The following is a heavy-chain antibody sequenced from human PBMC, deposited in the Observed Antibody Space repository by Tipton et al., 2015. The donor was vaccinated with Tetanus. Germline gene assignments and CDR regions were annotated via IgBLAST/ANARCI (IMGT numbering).Heavy chain of an antibody. D-gene: IGHD1-14*01. CDR2: ISGSRLTP. J-gene: IGHJ6*04. Sequence: SLRLSCAASGFTFKSYTVNWVRQAPGNGLEWVAAISGSRLTPYYADSVKGRFTISRDNSKNTPSLQLNSLRANDMAIYYCAKEALGVLNLWGKGTTVIVSS. CDR1: GFTFKSYT. CDR3: AKEALGVLNL. V-gene: IGHV3-23*01.